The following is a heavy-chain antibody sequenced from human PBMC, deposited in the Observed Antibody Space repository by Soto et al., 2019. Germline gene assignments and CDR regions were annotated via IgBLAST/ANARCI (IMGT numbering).Heavy chain of an antibody. D-gene: IGHD3-22*01. CDR2: ISAYNGNT. V-gene: IGHV1-18*03. CDR3: ARDRREYYYDRGFVFDI. J-gene: IGHJ3*02. Sequence: QVQLVQSGAEVKKPGASVKVSCKASGYTFTSYGISWVRQAPGQGLEWMGWISAYNGNTNYAQKLQGRVTMTTDTSTSTAYMELRSLRSDDMAVYYCARDRREYYYDRGFVFDIWGQGTMVTVSS. CDR1: GYTFTSYG.